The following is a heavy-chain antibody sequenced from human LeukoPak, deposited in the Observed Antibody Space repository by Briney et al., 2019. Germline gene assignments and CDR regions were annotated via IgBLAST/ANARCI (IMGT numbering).Heavy chain of an antibody. Sequence: PGGSLRLSCAASGFTFSDYYMSWIRQPPGKGLEWIGEINHSGSTNYNPSLKSRVTISVDTSKNQFSLKLSSVTAADTAVYYCARHRYCSGGSCRNWFDPWGQGTLVTVSS. CDR2: INHSGST. CDR3: ARHRYCSGGSCRNWFDP. J-gene: IGHJ5*02. CDR1: GFTFSDYY. V-gene: IGHV4-34*01. D-gene: IGHD2-15*01.